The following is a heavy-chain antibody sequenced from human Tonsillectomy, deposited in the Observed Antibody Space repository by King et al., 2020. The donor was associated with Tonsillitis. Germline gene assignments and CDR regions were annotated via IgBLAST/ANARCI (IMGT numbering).Heavy chain of an antibody. D-gene: IGHD3-22*01. J-gene: IGHJ4*02. Sequence: VQLVESGGGLVQPGGSLRLSCAASGSTLSSYNMNWVRQAPGKGLEWISYIASSGDRIYYADSVRGRFTISRDNAKNSLYLQMDSLVTDDTAVYYGAIDAYGNSGSPYWGQGTLVTVSS. V-gene: IGHV3-48*04. CDR2: IASSGDRI. CDR3: AIDAYGNSGSPY. CDR1: GSTLSSYN.